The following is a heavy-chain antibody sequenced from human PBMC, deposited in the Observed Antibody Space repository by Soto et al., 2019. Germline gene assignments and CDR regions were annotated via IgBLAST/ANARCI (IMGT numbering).Heavy chain of an antibody. CDR1: GYSVSSSDYY. Sequence: SETLSLTCSVSGYSVSSSDYYWAWIRQPPGKGLEWIGSMLYSGSTYYNPSLNGRVIISLDTSKNQFSLTLNSVTAADAAVYYCARQRTTVVTQAYFDHWGQGTLVTVSS. V-gene: IGHV4-39*01. CDR2: MLYSGST. CDR3: ARQRTTVVTQAYFDH. J-gene: IGHJ4*02. D-gene: IGHD4-17*01.